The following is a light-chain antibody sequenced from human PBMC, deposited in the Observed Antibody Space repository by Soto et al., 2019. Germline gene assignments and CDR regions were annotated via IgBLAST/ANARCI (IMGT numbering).Light chain of an antibody. CDR1: QSVTNN. CDR2: GAS. V-gene: IGKV3-15*01. J-gene: IGKJ1*01. Sequence: EIVLTQFPGTLSLSPGERATLSCRASQSVTNNYLAWYQQKPSQAPRLLIYGASTRATGIPARFSGSGSGTEFTLTINSLQSEDFAVYYCQQYNNWPRTFGQGTKVDIK. CDR3: QQYNNWPRT.